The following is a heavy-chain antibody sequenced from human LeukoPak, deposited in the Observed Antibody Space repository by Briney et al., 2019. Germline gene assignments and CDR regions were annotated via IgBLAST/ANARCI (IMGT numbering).Heavy chain of an antibody. V-gene: IGHV3-23*01. J-gene: IGHJ1*01. CDR1: GFTFSSYG. CDR3: TRNSGWYGLS. Sequence: GGSLRLSCAASGFTFSSYGMSWVRQALGKGLEWVSSIDYDGGSGHYADSVKGRFTISRDNSNNTLFLHLNSLRGEDTAVYYCTRNSGWYGLSWGQGTLVTVSS. CDR2: IDYDGGSG. D-gene: IGHD6-19*01.